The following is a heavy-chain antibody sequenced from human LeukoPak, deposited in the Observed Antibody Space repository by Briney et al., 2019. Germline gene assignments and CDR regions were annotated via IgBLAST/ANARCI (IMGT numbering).Heavy chain of an antibody. J-gene: IGHJ4*02. V-gene: IGHV1-69*13. D-gene: IGHD2-2*01. CDR1: GGTFSSYA. CDR2: IIPIFGTA. Sequence: ASVKVSCKASGGTFSSYAISWVRQAPGQGLEWVGGIIPIFGTANYAQKFQGRVTITADESTSTAYMELSRLRSEDTAVYYCARTFSIVGYCSSTSCPTNLDYWGQGTLVTVSS. CDR3: ARTFSIVGYCSSTSCPTNLDY.